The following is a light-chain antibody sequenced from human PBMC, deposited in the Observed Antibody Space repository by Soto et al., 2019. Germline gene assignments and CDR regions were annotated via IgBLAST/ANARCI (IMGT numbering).Light chain of an antibody. CDR3: QHRSNWPLT. CDR2: DAS. Sequence: EIVLTQSPATLSLSPGERATLSCRASQSVSSYLAWYQQRPGQAPRLLIYDASKRATGIPARFSGSGSGTDFTLTISSLEPEDFAIYYCQHRSNWPLTFGGGTKVEIK. CDR1: QSVSSY. J-gene: IGKJ4*01. V-gene: IGKV3-11*01.